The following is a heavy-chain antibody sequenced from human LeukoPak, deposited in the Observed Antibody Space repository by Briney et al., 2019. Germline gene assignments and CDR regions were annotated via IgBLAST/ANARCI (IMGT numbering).Heavy chain of an antibody. D-gene: IGHD3-9*01. CDR3: ASSGLGGYDILTGYYRAFW. Sequence: GGSLRLSCAASGFTFSSYSMNWVRQALGKGLEWVSSISSSSSYIYYADSVKGRFTISRDNAKNSLYLQMNSLRAEDTAVYYLASSGLGGYDILTGYYRAFWWGQGTLVTVSS. CDR1: GFTFSSYS. CDR2: ISSSSSYI. J-gene: IGHJ4*02. V-gene: IGHV3-21*01.